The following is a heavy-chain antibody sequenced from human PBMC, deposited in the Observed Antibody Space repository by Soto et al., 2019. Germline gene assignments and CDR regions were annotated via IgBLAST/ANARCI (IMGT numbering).Heavy chain of an antibody. D-gene: IGHD6-6*01. Sequence: GGSLRLSCAASGFTFSSYSMNWVRQAPGKGLEWVSSISSSSSYIYYADSVKGRFTISRDNAKNSLYLQMNSLRAEDTAVYYCARDQGSSSSADYWGQGTLVNVS. CDR3: ARDQGSSSSADY. CDR1: GFTFSSYS. CDR2: ISSSSSYI. V-gene: IGHV3-21*01. J-gene: IGHJ4*02.